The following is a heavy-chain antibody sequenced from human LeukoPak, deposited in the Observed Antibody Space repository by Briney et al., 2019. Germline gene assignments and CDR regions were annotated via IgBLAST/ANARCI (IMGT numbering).Heavy chain of an antibody. D-gene: IGHD3-22*01. J-gene: IGHJ4*02. CDR1: GGSISSSSYY. V-gene: IGHV4-39*07. Sequence: SETLSLTCTVSGGSISSSSYYWGWIRQPPGKGLEWIGSIYYSGSTYYNPSLKSRVTISVDTSKNQFSLKLSSVTAADTAVYFCARAPHFFDTSGSRYYFDYWGQGALVTVSS. CDR3: ARAPHFFDTSGSRYYFDY. CDR2: IYYSGST.